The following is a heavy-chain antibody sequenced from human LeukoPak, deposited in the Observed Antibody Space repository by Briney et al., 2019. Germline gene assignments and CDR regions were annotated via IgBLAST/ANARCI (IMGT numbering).Heavy chain of an antibody. CDR2: INHSGST. D-gene: IGHD6-6*01. Sequence: PETLSLTCAVYGGSFSGYYWSWIRQPPGKGLEWIGEINHSGSTNYNPSLKSRVTISVDTSKNQFSLKLSSVTAADTAVYYCAGGNRGLRIAASDYWGQGTLVTVSS. CDR1: GGSFSGYY. J-gene: IGHJ4*02. V-gene: IGHV4-34*01. CDR3: AGGNRGLRIAASDY.